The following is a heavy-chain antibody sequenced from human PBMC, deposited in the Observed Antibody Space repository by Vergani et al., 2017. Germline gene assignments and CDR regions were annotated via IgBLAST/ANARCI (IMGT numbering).Heavy chain of an antibody. CDR3: ARRSFGVVHSWFDP. CDR1: GGSFSGYY. V-gene: IGHV4-34*01. D-gene: IGHD3-3*01. CDR2: INHSGST. J-gene: IGHJ5*02. Sequence: QVQLQQWGAGLLKPSETLSLTCAVYGGSFSGYYWSWIRQPPGKGLEWIGEINHSGSTNYNPSLKSRVTISVDTSKNQFSLKLSSVTAADTAVYYCARRSFGVVHSWFDPWGQGTLVRLL.